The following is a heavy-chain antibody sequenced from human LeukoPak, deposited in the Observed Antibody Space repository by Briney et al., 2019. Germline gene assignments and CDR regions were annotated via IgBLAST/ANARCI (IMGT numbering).Heavy chain of an antibody. D-gene: IGHD3-22*01. CDR2: IWYDGSNK. CDR3: ARDQSLYYYDSSGLGY. V-gene: IGHV3-33*08. CDR1: GFTFSSYS. J-gene: IGHJ4*02. Sequence: GGSLRLSCAASGFTFSSYSMNWVRQAPGKGLEWVAVIWYDGSNKYYADSVKGRFTISRDNSKNTLYLQMNSLRAEDTAVYYCARDQSLYYYDSSGLGYWGQGTLVTVSS.